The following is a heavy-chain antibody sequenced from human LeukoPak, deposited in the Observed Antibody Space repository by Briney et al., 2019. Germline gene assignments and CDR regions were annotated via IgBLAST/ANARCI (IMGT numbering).Heavy chain of an antibody. CDR1: GGSISSGGYS. J-gene: IGHJ5*02. CDR2: IYYSGST. CDR3: ARDGKAATYNWFDP. Sequence: SETLSLTCAVSGGSISSGGYSWSWIRQPPGKGLEWIGYIYYSGSTYYNPSLKSRVTISVDTSKNQFSLKLSSVTAADTAVYYCARDGKAATYNWFDPWGQGTLVTVSS. V-gene: IGHV4-30-4*07. D-gene: IGHD2-15*01.